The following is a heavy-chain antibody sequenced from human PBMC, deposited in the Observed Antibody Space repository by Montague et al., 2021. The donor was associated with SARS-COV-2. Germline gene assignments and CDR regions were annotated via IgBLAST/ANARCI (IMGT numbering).Heavy chain of an antibody. CDR1: GGSISSSSYY. CDR2: IYYSGST. V-gene: IGHV4-39*01. CDR3: DEFVGAADY. J-gene: IGHJ4*02. D-gene: IGHD3-16*01. Sequence: SETLSLTCTVSGGSISSSSYYWGWMCQPPGKGLEWIGCIYYSGSTYYNPSLKSRVTISVDTSKNQFSLKLSSVTAADTSVSYCDEFVGAADYWGQGTLVTVSS.